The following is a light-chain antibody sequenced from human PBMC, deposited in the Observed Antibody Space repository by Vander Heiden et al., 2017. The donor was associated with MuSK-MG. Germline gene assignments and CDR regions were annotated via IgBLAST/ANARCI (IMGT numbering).Light chain of an antibody. J-gene: IGLJ3*02. CDR1: NIGSKS. Sequence: SCVLPQAPSVSVAPGEAARITSGADNIGSKSVHWYQQRPGQAPLLVIYYDSDRPSGIPDRFSGSNSGNMATLTISRVEAGDEAGYHCQVWDSSSANWVFGGGTTLTVL. V-gene: IGLV3-21*04. CDR2: YDS. CDR3: QVWDSSSANWV.